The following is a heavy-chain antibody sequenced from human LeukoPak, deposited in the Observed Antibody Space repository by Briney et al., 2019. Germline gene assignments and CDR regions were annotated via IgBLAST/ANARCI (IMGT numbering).Heavy chain of an antibody. D-gene: IGHD6-13*01. V-gene: IGHV1-2*02. CDR3: ARVKGSDIAAAGLDY. CDR1: GYTFTGYY. Sequence: GASVKVSCEASGYTFTGYYMHWVRQAPGQGLEWMGWINPNSGGTNYAQKFQGRVTMTRDTSISTAYMELSRLRSDDTAVYYCARVKGSDIAAAGLDYWGQGTLVTVSS. J-gene: IGHJ4*02. CDR2: INPNSGGT.